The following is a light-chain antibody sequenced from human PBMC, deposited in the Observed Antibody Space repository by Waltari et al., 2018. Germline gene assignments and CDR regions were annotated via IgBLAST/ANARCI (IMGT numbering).Light chain of an antibody. CDR3: QQYGNSPVT. CDR2: DAS. V-gene: IGKV3-20*01. J-gene: IGKJ4*01. Sequence: EIVLPQSPGTLSLSPGERATLSCRASQSVSSNYLAWYQQKPGQAPRLLIYDASKRATGIADRFSGSGSGTHFTLTISRLEPEDFAVFYCQQYGNSPVTFGGGTKVEIK. CDR1: QSVSSNY.